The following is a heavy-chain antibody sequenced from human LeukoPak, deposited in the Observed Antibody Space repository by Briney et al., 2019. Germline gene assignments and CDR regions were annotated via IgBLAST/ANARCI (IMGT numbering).Heavy chain of an antibody. CDR1: GFTFSSYW. CDR2: IRQDGSEK. J-gene: IGHJ4*02. Sequence: GGSLRLSCAASGFTFSSYWMTWVRQAPGKGLEWVANIRQDGSEKYYVDSVKGRFTISRDNAKNSLYLQMDSLRAEDTAVYYCARDLSAALDYWGQGTLVTVSS. CDR3: ARDLSAALDY. D-gene: IGHD6-13*01. V-gene: IGHV3-7*01.